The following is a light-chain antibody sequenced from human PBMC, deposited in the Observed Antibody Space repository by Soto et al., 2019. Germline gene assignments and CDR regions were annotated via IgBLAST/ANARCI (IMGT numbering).Light chain of an antibody. J-gene: IGLJ1*01. CDR2: GNS. Sequence: QSVLTQPPSASGTPGQRVTLSCSGSSSNIGYNAVNWYQQLPGTAPKLLMHGNSQRPSGVPDRFSGSKSGTSASLAISGLQVEDEAVYYCSSYTTGSTLPWVFGTGTKLTV. CDR3: SSYTTGSTLPWV. V-gene: IGLV1-44*01. CDR1: SSNIGYNA.